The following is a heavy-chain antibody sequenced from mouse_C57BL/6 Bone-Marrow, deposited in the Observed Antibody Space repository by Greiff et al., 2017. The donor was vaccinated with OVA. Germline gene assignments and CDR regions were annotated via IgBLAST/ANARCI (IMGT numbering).Heavy chain of an antibody. CDR1: GYTFTSYW. D-gene: IGHD4-1*01. Sequence: QVQLQQPGAELVKPGASVKMSCKASGYTFTSYWITWVKQRPGQGLEWIGDIYPGSGSTNYNEKFKSKATLTVDKSSSTAYMQLSSLTSEDSAVYYCARSLTGHYVDYWGQGTTLTVSS. CDR3: ARSLTGHYVDY. J-gene: IGHJ2*01. V-gene: IGHV1-55*01. CDR2: IYPGSGST.